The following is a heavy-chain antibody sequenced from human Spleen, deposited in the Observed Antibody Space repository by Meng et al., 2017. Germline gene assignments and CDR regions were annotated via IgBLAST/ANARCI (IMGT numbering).Heavy chain of an antibody. Sequence: LHQGDARLLEPCVCLPPPSLVSAGAFSGSSLTWIRQSPGKGLEWIGEMNHSETTNYNPSLKNRFTMSLDTSRNHFSLKLISVTVADTAVYYCAREGGASHVGRFTIWLDPWGQGTLVTVSS. J-gene: IGHJ5*02. CDR3: AREGGASHVGRFTIWLDP. CDR2: MNHSETT. CDR1: AGAFSGSS. V-gene: IGHV4-34*01. D-gene: IGHD1-26*01.